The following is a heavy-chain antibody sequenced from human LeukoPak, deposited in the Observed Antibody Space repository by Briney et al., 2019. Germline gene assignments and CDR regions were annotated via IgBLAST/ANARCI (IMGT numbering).Heavy chain of an antibody. Sequence: SETLSLTCTVSGGSISSYYWSWIRQPPGKGLEWIGEIRPSGSPSYNPSLESRTIISVDASKNQFSLILNSVAAADTALYFCSRGGDASKAGKYWGQGALVTVSS. V-gene: IGHV4-34*01. CDR1: GGSISSYY. CDR2: IRPSGSP. CDR3: SRGGDASKAGKY. D-gene: IGHD3-10*01. J-gene: IGHJ4*02.